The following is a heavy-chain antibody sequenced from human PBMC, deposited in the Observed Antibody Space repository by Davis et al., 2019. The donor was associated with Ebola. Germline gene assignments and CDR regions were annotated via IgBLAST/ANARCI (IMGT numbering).Heavy chain of an antibody. Sequence: ASVKVSCKASGYTFTSYYMHWVRQAPGQGLEWMGIINPSGGSTSYAQKFQGRVTMTEDTSTDTAYMELSSLRSEDTAVYYCATGPYSYVGYWGQGTLVTVSS. CDR3: ATGPYSYVGY. CDR2: INPSGGST. V-gene: IGHV1-46*01. J-gene: IGHJ4*02. D-gene: IGHD5-18*01. CDR1: GYTFTSYY.